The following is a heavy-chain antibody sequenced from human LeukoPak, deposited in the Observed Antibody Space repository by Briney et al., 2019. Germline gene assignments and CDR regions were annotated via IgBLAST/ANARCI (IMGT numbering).Heavy chain of an antibody. CDR3: ARDQAVAGGDDAFDI. CDR2: IYSGGST. CDR1: GFTVSSNY. V-gene: IGHV3-66*01. J-gene: IGHJ3*02. Sequence: GRSLRLSCAASGFTVSSNYVSWGRQAAREGLGWVSVIYSGGSTYYADSVKGRFTISRDNSKNTLYLQMNSLRAEDTAVYYCARDQAVAGGDDAFDIWGQGTMVTVSS. D-gene: IGHD6-19*01.